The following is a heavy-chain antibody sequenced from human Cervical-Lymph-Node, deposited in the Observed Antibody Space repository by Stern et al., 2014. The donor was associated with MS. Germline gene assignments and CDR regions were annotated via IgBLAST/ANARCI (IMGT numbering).Heavy chain of an antibody. CDR1: GFTFSSYG. D-gene: IGHD3-10*01. CDR3: VKRGITEVRGVRLGDY. V-gene: IGHV3-30*18. J-gene: IGHJ4*02. Sequence: MQLVESGGGVVQPGRSLRLTCTVSGFTFSSYGMHWVRKAPGKGLAWESVISYDGSDTYYAESVKGLFTISRDNSKNTLYLEMRSLRPEDTAVYYCVKRGITEVRGVRLGDYWGPGTLVIVSS. CDR2: ISYDGSDT.